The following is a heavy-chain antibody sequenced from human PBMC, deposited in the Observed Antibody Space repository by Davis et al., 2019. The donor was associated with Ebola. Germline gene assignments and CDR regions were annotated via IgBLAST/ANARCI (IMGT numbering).Heavy chain of an antibody. CDR1: GFTFSSYW. J-gene: IGHJ4*02. Sequence: PGGSLRLSCAASGFTFSSYWMSWVRQAPGKGLEWVANIRLDGSDIHYVDAVKGRFIISRDNAKNSLCLQLNSLRVEDTAMYYCARAGSGSYFDNFDCWGQGILVTVSS. CDR2: IRLDGSDI. CDR3: ARAGSGSYFDNFDC. D-gene: IGHD1-26*01. V-gene: IGHV3-7*01.